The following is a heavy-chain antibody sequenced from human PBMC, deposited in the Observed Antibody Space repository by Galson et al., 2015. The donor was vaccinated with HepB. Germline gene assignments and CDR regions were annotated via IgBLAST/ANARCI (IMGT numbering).Heavy chain of an antibody. V-gene: IGHV4-59*08. Sequence: SETLSLTCTVSGGSLENYYWSWIRQPPGKGLERIGYIFHSGNTNYNPSLKSRVTMSVYTSNNQFSLQLRSVSAADTAVYYCARMDCLSARCPFDYWGQGALVTVSS. CDR1: GGSLENYY. CDR2: IFHSGNT. CDR3: ARMDCLSARCPFDY. D-gene: IGHD3/OR15-3a*01. J-gene: IGHJ4*02.